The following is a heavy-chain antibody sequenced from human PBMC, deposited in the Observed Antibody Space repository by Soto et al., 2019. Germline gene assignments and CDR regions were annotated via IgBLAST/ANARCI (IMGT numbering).Heavy chain of an antibody. Sequence: GGSLRLSCAASGFTFNNYAMSWVRQAPGKGLEWVSSISAGGDATYYADSVKGRFTISRDNSKNTLFMQMNSLRAEDTAVYYCAKDRGGRTFLEWLLVAFDYWGQGTLVTVSS. CDR2: ISAGGDAT. V-gene: IGHV3-23*01. J-gene: IGHJ4*02. CDR1: GFTFNNYA. CDR3: AKDRGGRTFLEWLLVAFDY. D-gene: IGHD3-3*02.